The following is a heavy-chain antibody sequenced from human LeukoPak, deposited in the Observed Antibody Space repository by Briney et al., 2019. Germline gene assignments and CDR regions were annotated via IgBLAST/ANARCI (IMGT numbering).Heavy chain of an antibody. V-gene: IGHV4-34*01. Sequence: SGTLSLTCAVYDESLSDFYLNWIRQPPGKGLEWSGEINHSGRVNYTPSLKSRVSMSVQKTRNNSSLKLSSVTAADTAVYYCAQWPVGYWGQGTLVTVSS. D-gene: IGHD6-19*01. J-gene: IGHJ4*02. CDR1: DESLSDFY. CDR2: INHSGRV. CDR3: AQWPVGY.